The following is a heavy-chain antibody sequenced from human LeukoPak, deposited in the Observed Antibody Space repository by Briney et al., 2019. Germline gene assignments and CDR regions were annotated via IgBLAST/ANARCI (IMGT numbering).Heavy chain of an antibody. D-gene: IGHD3-22*01. CDR2: IYYSGST. Sequence: SQTLSLTCTVSGGSISSYYWTWIRRPPGPGLGWIGYIYYSGSTNSNPSLKSRVTISVDTSKNQFSLKLSSVTAADTAVYYFARPDRSALLDWREGPLVHVSS. CDR1: GGSISSYY. CDR3: ARPDRSALLD. J-gene: IGHJ4*02. V-gene: IGHV4-59*01.